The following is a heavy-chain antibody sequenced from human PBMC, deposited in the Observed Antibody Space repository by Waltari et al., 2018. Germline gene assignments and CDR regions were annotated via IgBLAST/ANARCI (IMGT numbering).Heavy chain of an antibody. V-gene: IGHV3-74*01. CDR1: GFTFSSSG. Sequence: EVQLVESGGGLVQPGGSLRLSCADSGFTFSSSGMPWVRQAPGKGLVWVSRINSDGSSTSYADSVKGRFTISRDNAKNTLYLQMNSLRAEDTAVYYCASARYSGTYYNDYWGQGMLVTVSP. CDR2: INSDGSST. J-gene: IGHJ4*02. D-gene: IGHD1-26*01. CDR3: ASARYSGTYYNDY.